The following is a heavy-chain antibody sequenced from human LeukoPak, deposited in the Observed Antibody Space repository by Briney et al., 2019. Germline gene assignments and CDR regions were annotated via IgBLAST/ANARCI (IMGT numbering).Heavy chain of an antibody. D-gene: IGHD5-12*01. Sequence: GRSLRLSCAASGFTFNKYGMHWVRQVPGKGLEWVAVIWSNGGETYYADSVRGRFTISRDNSENTVDLQMNSLRAEDTAVYYCARDRTYSGSPDGRSHFNSWGQGTLVTVPS. J-gene: IGHJ4*02. CDR2: IWSNGGET. CDR1: GFTFNKYG. CDR3: ARDRTYSGSPDGRSHFNS. V-gene: IGHV3-33*01.